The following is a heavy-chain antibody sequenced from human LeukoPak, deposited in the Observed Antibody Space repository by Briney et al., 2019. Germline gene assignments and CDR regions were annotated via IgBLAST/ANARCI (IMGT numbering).Heavy chain of an antibody. CDR3: ARERRYCSSTSCYDFDY. CDR2: VFYPGST. J-gene: IGHJ4*02. V-gene: IGHV4-59*11. Sequence: SETLSLTCTVSGGPIDRHYWSWIRQPPGKGLEWIGYVFYPGSTNYNPSLKSRVTMSVDTSKNQFSLKLSSVTAADTAVYYCARERRYCSSTSCYDFDYWGQGTLVTVSS. D-gene: IGHD2-2*01. CDR1: GGPIDRHY.